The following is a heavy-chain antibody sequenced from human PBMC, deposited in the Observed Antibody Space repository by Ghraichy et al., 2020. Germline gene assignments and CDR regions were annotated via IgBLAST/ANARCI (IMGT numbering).Heavy chain of an antibody. CDR1: GFTFNRYD. Sequence: GGSLRLSCAASGFTFNRYDMHWVRQATGKGLEWVSASTAGDTHYTDSVKGRFTISREDVKNTFYLQMNSLRAGDTAVYYCTRSGQSYFHGLDVWGQGTMVTVSS. V-gene: IGHV3-13*01. CDR2: STAGDT. D-gene: IGHD1-14*01. J-gene: IGHJ6*02. CDR3: TRSGQSYFHGLDV.